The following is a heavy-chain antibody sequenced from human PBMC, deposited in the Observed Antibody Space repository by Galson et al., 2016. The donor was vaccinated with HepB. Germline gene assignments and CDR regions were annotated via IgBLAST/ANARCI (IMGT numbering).Heavy chain of an antibody. CDR1: AYSFTSYW. J-gene: IGHJ4*02. CDR3: ARRGIAVAGRGGIDY. Sequence: QSGAEVKKPGESLRISCKGSAYSFTSYWIGWVRQMPGKGLEWMAMIYPGDSDTRYSPSFQGQVTISADKSISTAYLRWSSLKASDTAMYYCARRGIAVAGRGGIDYWGQGTLVTVSS. D-gene: IGHD6-19*01. V-gene: IGHV5-51*01. CDR2: IYPGDSDT.